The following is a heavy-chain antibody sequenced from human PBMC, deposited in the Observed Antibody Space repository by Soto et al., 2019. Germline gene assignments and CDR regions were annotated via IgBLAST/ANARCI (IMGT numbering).Heavy chain of an antibody. V-gene: IGHV4-30-2*01. Sequence: PSDTLSLTCAVFGGSISRGGYSWSWIRQPPGKGLDWIGYIYHSGSTYYNPSLKSRVTISVDRSKNQFSLKLSSVTAADTAVYYCARVPGPWGQGTLVTVSS. CDR1: GGSISRGGYS. CDR2: IYHSGST. CDR3: ARVPGP. J-gene: IGHJ5*02.